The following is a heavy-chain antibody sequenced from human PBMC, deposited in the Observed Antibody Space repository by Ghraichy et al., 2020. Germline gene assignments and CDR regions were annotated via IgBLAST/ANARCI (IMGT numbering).Heavy chain of an antibody. CDR2: ISSGSSHT. CDR3: ARGAAATGSHYGMDV. Sequence: GGSLRLSCAASGFTFNTYSVNWVRQAPGKGLEWVSSISSGSSHTYYADSVKGRFTISRDNGKNSLYLQMNSLRAEDTAVYYCARGAAATGSHYGMDVWGQGTTVTVSS. CDR1: GFTFNTYS. D-gene: IGHD6-13*01. J-gene: IGHJ6*02. V-gene: IGHV3-21*01.